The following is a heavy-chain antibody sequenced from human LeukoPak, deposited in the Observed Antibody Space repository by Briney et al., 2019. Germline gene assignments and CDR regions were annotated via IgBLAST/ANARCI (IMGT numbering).Heavy chain of an antibody. CDR1: GGSFSGYY. D-gene: IGHD1-26*01. CDR3: ATREGIREGGATLNWFDP. CDR2: INDSGST. J-gene: IGHJ5*02. V-gene: IGHV4-34*01. Sequence: SETLSLTCAVYGGSFSGYYWSWIRQPPGKGLEWIGDINDSGSTNYNPSVKSRVTISVDTSKNQFSLKLSSVTAADTAVYYCATREGIREGGATLNWFDPWGQGTLVTVSS.